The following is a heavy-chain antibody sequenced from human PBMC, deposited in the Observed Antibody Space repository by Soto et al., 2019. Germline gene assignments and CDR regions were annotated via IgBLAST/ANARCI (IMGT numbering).Heavy chain of an antibody. J-gene: IGHJ6*02. CDR3: ARASTVTTYLVAYYYYYGMDV. CDR1: GGSIGSGGYY. D-gene: IGHD4-17*01. CDR2: IYYSGST. V-gene: IGHV4-31*03. Sequence: QVQLQESGPGLVKPSQTLSLTCTVSGGSIGSGGYYWSWIRQHPGKGLEWIGYIYYSGSTYYNPSLKSRVTISVDTSKNQFSLKLSSVTAADTAVYYCARASTVTTYLVAYYYYYGMDVWGQGTTVTVSS.